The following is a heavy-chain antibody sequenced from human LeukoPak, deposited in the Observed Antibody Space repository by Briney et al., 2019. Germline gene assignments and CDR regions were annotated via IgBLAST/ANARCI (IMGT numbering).Heavy chain of an antibody. V-gene: IGHV4-59*01. D-gene: IGHD6-13*01. CDR1: GGSISSYY. CDR3: ASLYSSSWRFEY. CDR2: IYSSGST. Sequence: ASETLSLTCTVSGGSISSYYWSWIRQPPGKTLEWIGYIYSSGSTNYSPSLKSRVTISLDTSKMQVSLKVNSVTAADTAVYYCASLYSSSWRFEYWGQGTLVTVSS. J-gene: IGHJ4*02.